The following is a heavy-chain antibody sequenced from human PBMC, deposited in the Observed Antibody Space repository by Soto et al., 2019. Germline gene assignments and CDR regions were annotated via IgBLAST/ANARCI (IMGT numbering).Heavy chain of an antibody. J-gene: IGHJ1*01. V-gene: IGHV3-30*19. CDR2: TSYDGSDK. Sequence: QVQLVESGGGVVQPGTSLRVSCVGSGFTFRSYVIHWVRQAPGKGLEWVALTSYDGSDKYYGDSVGGRFTISRDNSRNTVDLQMDSLRLEDTALYSCARWGTTGGLDVWGQGNLVSVSS. CDR1: GFTFRSYV. CDR3: ARWGTTGGLDV. D-gene: IGHD3-16*01.